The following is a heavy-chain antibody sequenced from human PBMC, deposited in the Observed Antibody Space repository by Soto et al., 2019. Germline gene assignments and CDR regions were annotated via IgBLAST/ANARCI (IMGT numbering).Heavy chain of an antibody. Sequence: ASVKVSCKASGYTFTSYGISWVRQAPGQGLEWMGWISAYNGNTNYAQKLQGRVTMTTDTSTSTAYMELRSLRSDDTAVYYCASLIAAAGTLDYWGQGTLVTVSS. D-gene: IGHD6-13*01. J-gene: IGHJ4*02. V-gene: IGHV1-18*01. CDR3: ASLIAAAGTLDY. CDR2: ISAYNGNT. CDR1: GYTFTSYG.